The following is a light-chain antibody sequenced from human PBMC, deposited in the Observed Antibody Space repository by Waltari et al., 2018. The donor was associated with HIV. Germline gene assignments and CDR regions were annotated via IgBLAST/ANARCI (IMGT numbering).Light chain of an antibody. CDR3: HQYYTVPWT. V-gene: IGKV4-1*01. Sequence: DIVLTQSPDSLSVSLGERATINCHSSQTIFDSFHNNTFLAWYQQKAGQPPKLLIHWASTRKSGVPDRFSGSGSEAFFSLTITSLQADDVAVYYCHQYYTVPWTFGQGTKVEVK. CDR1: QTIFDSFHNNTF. J-gene: IGKJ1*01. CDR2: WAS.